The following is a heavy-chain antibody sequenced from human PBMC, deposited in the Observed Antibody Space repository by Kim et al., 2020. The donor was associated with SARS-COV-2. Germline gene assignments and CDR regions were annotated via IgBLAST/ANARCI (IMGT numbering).Heavy chain of an antibody. D-gene: IGHD6-13*01. J-gene: IGHJ6*01. Sequence: SQTLSLTCAISGDSVSSNSAAWNWIRQSPSRGLEWLGRTYYRSKWYNDYAVSVKSRITINPDTSKNQFSLQLNSVTPEDTAVYYCARVWSGQLVQYYYGMDVWGQGTTVTVSS. V-gene: IGHV6-1*01. CDR2: TYYRSKWYN. CDR3: ARVWSGQLVQYYYGMDV. CDR1: GDSVSSNSAA.